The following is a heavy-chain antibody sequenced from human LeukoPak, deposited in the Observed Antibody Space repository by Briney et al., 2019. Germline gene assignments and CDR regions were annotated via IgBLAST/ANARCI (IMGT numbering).Heavy chain of an antibody. CDR1: GYTFTSYY. V-gene: IGHV1-46*01. Sequence: ASVKVSCKASGYTFTSYYMHWVRQAPGQGLEWMGIINPSGGRTSYAQKFQGRVTMTRDMSTSTVYMELSSLRSEDTAVYYCARAGGYCGRISCPYYFDYWGQGSLVAVSS. J-gene: IGHJ4*02. D-gene: IGHD2-15*01. CDR3: ARAGGYCGRISCPYYFDY. CDR2: INPSGGRT.